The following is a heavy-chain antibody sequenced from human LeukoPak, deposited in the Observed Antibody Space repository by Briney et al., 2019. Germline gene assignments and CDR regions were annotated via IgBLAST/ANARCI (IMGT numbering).Heavy chain of an antibody. D-gene: IGHD2-2*01. CDR3: ARAPSRGYCSSSSCYVGY. Sequence: ASVKVSCKASGYTFTSYDINWVRQATGQGLEWMGWMNPNSGNTGYAQKFQGGVTMTRNTSIRTAYMELSSLRSEDTAVYYCARAPSRGYCSSSSCYVGYWGQGTLVTVSS. CDR2: MNPNSGNT. V-gene: IGHV1-8*01. J-gene: IGHJ4*02. CDR1: GYTFTSYD.